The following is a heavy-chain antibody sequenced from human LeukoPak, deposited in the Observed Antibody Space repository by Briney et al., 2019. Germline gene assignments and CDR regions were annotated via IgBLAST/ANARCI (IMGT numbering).Heavy chain of an antibody. CDR2: ISGSGGST. D-gene: IGHD3-22*01. J-gene: IGHJ4*02. V-gene: IGHV3-23*01. CDR1: GFTFSTYW. Sequence: GGSLRLSCAASGFTFSTYWMSWVRQAPGKGLEWVSAISGSGGSTYYADSVKGRFTISRDNSKNTLYLQMNSLRAEDTAVYYCAKDPAYDSSGYPPVDYWGQGTLVTVSS. CDR3: AKDPAYDSSGYPPVDY.